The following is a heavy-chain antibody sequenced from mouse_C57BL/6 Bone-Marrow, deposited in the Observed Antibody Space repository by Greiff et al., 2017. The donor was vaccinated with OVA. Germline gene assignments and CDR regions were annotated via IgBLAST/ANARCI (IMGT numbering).Heavy chain of an antibody. CDR1: GFSFNTYA. CDR2: IRSKSNNYAT. J-gene: IGHJ3*01. V-gene: IGHV10-1*01. CDR3: ARQGIYYDSPWFAY. Sequence: EVKLVESGGGLVQPKGSLKLSCAASGFSFNTYAMNWVRQAPGKGLEWVARIRSKSNNYATYYADSVKDRFTISRDDSESMLYLQMNNLKTEDTAMYYCARQGIYYDSPWFAYWGQGTLVTVS. D-gene: IGHD2-4*01.